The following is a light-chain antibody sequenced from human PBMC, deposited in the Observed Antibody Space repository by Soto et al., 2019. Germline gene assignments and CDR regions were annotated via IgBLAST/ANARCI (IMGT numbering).Light chain of an antibody. CDR2: GAS. CDR1: QSVSSSY. CDR3: QQYGNSPPYT. Sequence: EIVLTQSPGTLSLSPGERATLSCRASQSVSSSYLAWYQQKPGQAPRLLIYGASSRATGIPDRFSGSGSGTDFILTISRLEPEDFAVYYCQQYGNSPPYTFGQGTNLEIK. V-gene: IGKV3-20*01. J-gene: IGKJ2*01.